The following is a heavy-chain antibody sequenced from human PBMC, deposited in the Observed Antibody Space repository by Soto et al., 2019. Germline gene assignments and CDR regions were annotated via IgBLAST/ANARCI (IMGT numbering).Heavy chain of an antibody. V-gene: IGHV1-58*01. CDR2: IVVGSGNT. J-gene: IGHJ6*02. CDR3: AADGSTSVGGMDV. CDR1: GFTFTSSA. Sequence: SVKVSCKASGFTFTSSAVQWVRQARGQRLEWIGWIVVGSGNTNYAQMFQERVTITRDMSTSTAYMELSSLRSEDTAVYYCAADGSTSVGGMDVWGQGTTVTVSS. D-gene: IGHD1-7*01.